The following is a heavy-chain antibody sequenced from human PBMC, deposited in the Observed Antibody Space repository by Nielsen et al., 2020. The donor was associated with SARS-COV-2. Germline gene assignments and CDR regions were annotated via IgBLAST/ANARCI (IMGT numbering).Heavy chain of an antibody. CDR1: GFTFSSYG. Sequence: SLKISCAASGFTFSSYGMHWVRQAPGKGLEWVAVIWYDGSNKYYADSVKGRFTISRDNSKNTLYLQMNSLRAEDTAVYYCARVGPNWNDVPTNYYGMDVWGQGTTVTVSS. CDR2: IWYDGSNK. J-gene: IGHJ6*02. D-gene: IGHD1-1*01. CDR3: ARVGPNWNDVPTNYYGMDV. V-gene: IGHV3-33*01.